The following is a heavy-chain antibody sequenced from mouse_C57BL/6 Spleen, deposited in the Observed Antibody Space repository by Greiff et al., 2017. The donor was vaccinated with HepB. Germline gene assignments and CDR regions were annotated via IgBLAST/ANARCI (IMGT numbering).Heavy chain of an antibody. Sequence: QVHVKQPGAELVRPGSSVKLSCKASGYTFTSYWMHWVKQRPIQGLEWIGNIDPSDSETHYNQKFKDKATLTVDKSSSTAYMQLSSLTSEDSAVYYCAREITTFHYYAMDYWGQGTSVTVSS. CDR2: IDPSDSET. D-gene: IGHD2-4*01. CDR1: GYTFTSYW. V-gene: IGHV1-52*01. J-gene: IGHJ4*01. CDR3: AREITTFHYYAMDY.